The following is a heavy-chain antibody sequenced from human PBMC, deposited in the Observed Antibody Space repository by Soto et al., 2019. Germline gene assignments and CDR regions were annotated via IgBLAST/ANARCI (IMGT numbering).Heavy chain of an antibody. D-gene: IGHD1-1*01. CDR2: IYHSGYT. J-gene: IGHJ5*02. CDR3: ARDQLEGNWFDP. Sequence: SETLSLTCAVSGGSISSGGYSWNWIRQAPGKGLEWIGYIYHSGYTLYNPSLKGRVTISVDKSKNHFSPNLTSVTAADTAVYYCARDQLEGNWFDPSGQGTLVTVSS. V-gene: IGHV4-30-2*01. CDR1: GGSISSGGYS.